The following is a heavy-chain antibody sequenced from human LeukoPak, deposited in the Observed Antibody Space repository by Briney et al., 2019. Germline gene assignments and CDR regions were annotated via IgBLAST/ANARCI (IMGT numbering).Heavy chain of an antibody. Sequence: GGSLRLSCAASGFTFSDYYMSWIRQAPGKGLEWVSYISSSGSTIYYADSVRGRFTISRDNAKNSLYLQMNSLRAEDTAMYYCARHVRPALIVVVTWGQGTLVTVSS. J-gene: IGHJ5*02. CDR3: ARHVRPALIVVVT. CDR2: ISSSGSTI. CDR1: GFTFSDYY. D-gene: IGHD3-22*01. V-gene: IGHV3-11*01.